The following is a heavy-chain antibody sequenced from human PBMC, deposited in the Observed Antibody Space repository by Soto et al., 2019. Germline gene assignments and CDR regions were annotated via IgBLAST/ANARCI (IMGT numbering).Heavy chain of an antibody. V-gene: IGHV3-7*01. D-gene: IGHD1-26*01. CDR2: INQDGSEN. CDR1: GFTFSTYW. Sequence: EVHLVESGGGLVQPGGSLTLSCAASGFTFSTYWMSWVRQAPGKGLEWVADINQDGSENYYVDSVKGRFTISRDNAKNALYPHMNSLSAEATAVYYCATSKWEYGGYLDYWGQGTLVTVSP. J-gene: IGHJ4*02. CDR3: ATSKWEYGGYLDY.